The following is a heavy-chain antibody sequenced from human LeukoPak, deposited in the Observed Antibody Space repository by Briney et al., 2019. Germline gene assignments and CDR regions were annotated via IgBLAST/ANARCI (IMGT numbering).Heavy chain of an antibody. CDR2: INQDGGAK. D-gene: IGHD3-22*01. J-gene: IGHJ4*02. CDR3: ATSHDSSGNN. CDR1: GFTFSSYW. V-gene: IGHV3-7*01. Sequence: GGSLRLSCAASGFTFSSYWMAWVRQAPGKGLEWVGNINQDGGAKFSVDSVKGRFTISRDNARNLLYLQMNNLRVEDTGIYYCATSHDSSGNNWGQGTLVTVSS.